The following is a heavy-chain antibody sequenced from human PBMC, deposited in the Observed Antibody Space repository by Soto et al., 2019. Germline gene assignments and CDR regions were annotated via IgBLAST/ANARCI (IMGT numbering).Heavy chain of an antibody. Sequence: QVQLMESGGGVVQPGRSLRLSCAASGFTFSSSDIHWDRQAPGKGMEWVAHLSIDRNRQYYADPVKGRFTGYRDNSKHAVYPHWHTLRAEDTAVFFSAGGPTRAASGMWWQGTMVTVSS. J-gene: IGHJ3*02. CDR3: AGGPTRAASGM. V-gene: IGHV3-30*03. CDR2: LSIDRNRQ. CDR1: GFTFSSSD.